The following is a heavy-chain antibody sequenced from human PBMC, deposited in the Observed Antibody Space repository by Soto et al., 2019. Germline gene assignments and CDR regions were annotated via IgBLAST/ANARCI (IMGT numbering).Heavy chain of an antibody. CDR2: IYYSGST. V-gene: IGHV4-59*01. CDR1: GGSISSYY. D-gene: IGHD6-19*01. CDR3: ARDAPYRSGWTPFDY. Sequence: SDTLSLTCPFSGGSISSYYWSWIRQPPGKGLEWIGYIYYSGSTNYNPSLKSRVTISVDTSKNQFSLKLSSVTAEDTAVYYCARDAPYRSGWTPFDYWGQGTLVTVGS. J-gene: IGHJ4*02.